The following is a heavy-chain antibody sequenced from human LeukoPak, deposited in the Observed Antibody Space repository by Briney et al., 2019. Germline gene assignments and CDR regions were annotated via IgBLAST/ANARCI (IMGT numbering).Heavy chain of an antibody. Sequence: PSETLSLTCSVAGGSISRYYWSWIRQPPGKGLEWIGYIYYSGNTNTNYNPSLKSRVTISADTSKNQFSLKLSSVTAADTAVYYCARDGYYDSSGYYYKLDAFDIWGQGTTVTVSS. J-gene: IGHJ3*02. D-gene: IGHD3-22*01. V-gene: IGHV4-59*01. CDR1: GGSISRYY. CDR3: ARDGYYDSSGYYYKLDAFDI. CDR2: IYYSGNTNT.